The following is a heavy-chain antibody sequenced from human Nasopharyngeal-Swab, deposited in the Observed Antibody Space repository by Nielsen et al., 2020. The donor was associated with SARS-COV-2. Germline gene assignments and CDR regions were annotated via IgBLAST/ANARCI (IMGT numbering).Heavy chain of an antibody. Sequence: ASVKVSCKASGYTFTSYDINWVRQATGQGLEWMGWMNPNSGNTGYAQKFQGRVTMTRNTSISTAYMELSSLRSEDTAVYYCARAYYDFWSGPQGNYYYYGMDVWGQGTTVTVSS. J-gene: IGHJ6*02. V-gene: IGHV1-8*01. D-gene: IGHD3-3*01. CDR3: ARAYYDFWSGPQGNYYYYGMDV. CDR2: MNPNSGNT. CDR1: GYTFTSYD.